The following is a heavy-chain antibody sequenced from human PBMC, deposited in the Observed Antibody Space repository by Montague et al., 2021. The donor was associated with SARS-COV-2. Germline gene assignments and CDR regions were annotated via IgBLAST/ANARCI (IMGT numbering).Heavy chain of an antibody. CDR1: GGSFSGYY. D-gene: IGHD2-15*01. Sequence: SETLSLTCAVYGGSFSGYYWSWIRQPPGKGLEWIGEINHSGSTNYNPSLKSRVTISVDTSKNQFSRKLSSVTAADTAVYYCARGSVDIVVVVAATPPYFDYWGQGTLVTVSS. CDR3: ARGSVDIVVVVAATPPYFDY. CDR2: INHSGST. J-gene: IGHJ4*02. V-gene: IGHV4-34*01.